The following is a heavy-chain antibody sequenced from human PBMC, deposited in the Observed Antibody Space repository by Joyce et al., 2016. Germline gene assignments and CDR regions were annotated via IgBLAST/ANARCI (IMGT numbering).Heavy chain of an antibody. V-gene: IGHV3-72*01. J-gene: IGHJ5*02. CDR1: GFTFSDHY. D-gene: IGHD3-10*01. CDR3: NKDRAP. Sequence: EVQLVESGGGLVQPGGSLRLSCAASGFTFSDHYMDWVRQVPGKGLEWIARIRNKANSYSTEYAASVQGRFTISRDDSKNSLYLQMDSLKTEDTAVYYCNKDRAPWGQGTLVTVSS. CDR2: IRNKANSYST.